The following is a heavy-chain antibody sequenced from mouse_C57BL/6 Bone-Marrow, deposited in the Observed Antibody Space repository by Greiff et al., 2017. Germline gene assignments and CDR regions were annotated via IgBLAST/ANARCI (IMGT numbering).Heavy chain of an antibody. J-gene: IGHJ2*01. V-gene: IGHV1-54*01. Sequence: VQLQQSGAELVRPGTSVKVSCKASGYAFTNYLIEWVKQRPGQGLEWIGVINPGSGGTNYNEKFKGKATLTADKSSSTAYMQLSSLTSEDSAVYFCARGTTVVAGDYWGQGTTLTVSS. D-gene: IGHD1-1*01. CDR3: ARGTTVVAGDY. CDR1: GYAFTNYL. CDR2: INPGSGGT.